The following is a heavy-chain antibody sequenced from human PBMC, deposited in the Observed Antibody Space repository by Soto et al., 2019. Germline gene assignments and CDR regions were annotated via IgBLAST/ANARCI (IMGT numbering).Heavy chain of an antibody. D-gene: IGHD3-9*01. J-gene: IGHJ3*02. Sequence: ESGGGVVQPGRSLRLSCAASGFTFSSYGMHWVRQAPGKGLEWVAVISYDGSNKYYADSVKGRFTISRDNSKNTLYLQMNSLRAEDTAVYYCAKGRPTGRVDAFDIWGQGTMVTVSS. CDR1: GFTFSSYG. CDR2: ISYDGSNK. CDR3: AKGRPTGRVDAFDI. V-gene: IGHV3-30*18.